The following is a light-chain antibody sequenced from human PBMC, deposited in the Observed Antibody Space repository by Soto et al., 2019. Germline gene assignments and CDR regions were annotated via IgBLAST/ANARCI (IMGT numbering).Light chain of an antibody. CDR2: DVS. Sequence: QSVLTQPASVSGSPGQSITISCTGTSSDVGSYNYVSWYQQHPGKAPKVMIYDVSNRPSGVSYRFSGSKSGNTASLTISGLQAEDEADYYCSSYTSSSTPYVFGTGTRSPS. V-gene: IGLV2-14*01. J-gene: IGLJ1*01. CDR1: SSDVGSYNY. CDR3: SSYTSSSTPYV.